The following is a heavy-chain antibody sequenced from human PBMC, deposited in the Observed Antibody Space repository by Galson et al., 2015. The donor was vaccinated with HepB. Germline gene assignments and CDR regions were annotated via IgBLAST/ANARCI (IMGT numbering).Heavy chain of an antibody. CDR3: ARSLDIVVASYYMDV. V-gene: IGHV1-3*01. J-gene: IGHJ6*03. Sequence: SVKVSCKASGYTFTSYAMHWVRQAPGQRLEWMGRINAGNGNTKYSQKFQGRVTITRDTSASTAYMELSSLRSEDTAVYYCARSLDIVVASYYMDVWGKGTTVTVSS. CDR1: GYTFTSYA. D-gene: IGHD2-2*03. CDR2: INAGNGNT.